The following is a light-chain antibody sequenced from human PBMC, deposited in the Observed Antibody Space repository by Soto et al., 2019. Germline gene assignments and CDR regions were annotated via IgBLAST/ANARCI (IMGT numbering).Light chain of an antibody. CDR1: QSISSY. Sequence: DIQMTQSPSSLSASVGDRVTITCRASQSISSYLNWYQQKPGKAPKLLIYAASSLQSVVPSRFSGSGSVTDFTLHISSLQHEDFATYYCQPSYITPYTFGQGTKLEIK. J-gene: IGKJ2*01. CDR2: AAS. CDR3: QPSYITPYT. V-gene: IGKV1-39*01.